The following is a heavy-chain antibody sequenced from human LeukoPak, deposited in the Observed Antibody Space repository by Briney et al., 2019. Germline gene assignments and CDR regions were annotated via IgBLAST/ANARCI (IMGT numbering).Heavy chain of an antibody. J-gene: IGHJ5*02. V-gene: IGHV3-11*01. CDR1: GFTFSDYY. Sequence: GGSLRLSCAASGFTFSDYYMSWIRQAPGKGLEWVSYISNSGTIIEYVDSVKGRFTISRDNARNSLYLEMNSLRVEDTAVYYCARDGSGSFTTDWFGTWGQGTLVTVSS. D-gene: IGHD1-26*01. CDR2: ISNSGTII. CDR3: ARDGSGSFTTDWFGT.